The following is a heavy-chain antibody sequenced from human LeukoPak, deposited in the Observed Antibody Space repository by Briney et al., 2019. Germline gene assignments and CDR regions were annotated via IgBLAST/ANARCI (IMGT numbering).Heavy chain of an antibody. CDR1: GFTFGDHA. V-gene: IGHV3-49*03. CDR2: IRTKGYGGTT. CDR3: ASSGTYYDYYFEY. D-gene: IGHD3-10*01. J-gene: IGHJ4*02. Sequence: GGSLRLSCLGSGFTFGDHAMSWFRQAPGKGLEWVGFIRTKGYGGTTEYAASVKDRFTILRDDSKSVVYLQMNSLGAEDTAVYYCASSGTYYDYYFEYWGQGILVTVSS.